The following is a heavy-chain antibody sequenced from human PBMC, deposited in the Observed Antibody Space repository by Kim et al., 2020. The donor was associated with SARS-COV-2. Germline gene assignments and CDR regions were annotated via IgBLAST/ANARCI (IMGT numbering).Heavy chain of an antibody. Sequence: GGSLRLSCAASGFTFDDYGMSWVRQAPGKGLEWVSGINWNGGSTGYADSVKGRFTISRDNAKKSLYLQMNSLRAEDTALYHCARFSITGTTYFDYWGQGTKVTVSS. J-gene: IGHJ4*02. V-gene: IGHV3-20*01. D-gene: IGHD1-20*01. CDR2: INWNGGST. CDR1: GFTFDDYG. CDR3: ARFSITGTTYFDY.